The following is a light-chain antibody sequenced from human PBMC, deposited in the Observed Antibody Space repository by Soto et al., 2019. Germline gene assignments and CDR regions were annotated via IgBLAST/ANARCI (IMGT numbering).Light chain of an antibody. Sequence: QSALTQPASVSGSPGQSITISCTGTSSDVGTYEYVSWYQHHPGKAPKLMIYDVSNRPSGVSDRFSGSKSGNTASLTISGLQAEDEAYYYCSSDASNGDVLFGGGTKLTVL. CDR3: SSDASNGDVL. V-gene: IGLV2-14*03. CDR2: DVS. CDR1: SSDVGTYEY. J-gene: IGLJ2*01.